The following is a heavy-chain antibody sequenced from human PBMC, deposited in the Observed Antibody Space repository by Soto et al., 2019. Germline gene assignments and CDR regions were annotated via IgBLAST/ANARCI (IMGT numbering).Heavy chain of an antibody. CDR1: GFTFSSYA. J-gene: IGHJ4*02. V-gene: IGHV3-23*01. CDR2: ISGSGGST. CDR3: AKDKNSGSYEFNY. Sequence: PGGSLRLSCAASGFTFSSYAMSWVRQAPGKGLEWVSAISGSGGSTYYADSVKGRFTISRDNSKNTLYLQMNSPRAEDTAVYYCAKDKNSGSYEFNYWGQGTLVTVSS. D-gene: IGHD1-26*01.